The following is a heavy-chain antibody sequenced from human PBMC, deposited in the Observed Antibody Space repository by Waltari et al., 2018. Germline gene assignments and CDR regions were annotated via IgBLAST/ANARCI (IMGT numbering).Heavy chain of an antibody. Sequence: QVQLQQWGAGLLKPSETLSLTCAVDGGSFSGSYWSWHRQPPGKGREWIGEINHSGSTNYNPSLKSRVTISVDTSKNQFSLKLSSVTAADTAVYYCARIPYYYDSSGSGGYYYGMDVWGQGTTVTVSS. CDR1: GGSFSGSY. J-gene: IGHJ6*02. V-gene: IGHV4-34*01. CDR3: ARIPYYYDSSGSGGYYYGMDV. D-gene: IGHD3-22*01. CDR2: INHSGST.